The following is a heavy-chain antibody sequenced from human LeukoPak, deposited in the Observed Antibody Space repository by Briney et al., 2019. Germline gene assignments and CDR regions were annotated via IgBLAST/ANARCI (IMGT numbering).Heavy chain of an antibody. CDR1: GFTFSSYA. Sequence: GGSLRLSCAASGFTFSSYAMSWVRQAPEKGLEWVSTISGSGGGTYYADSVKGRFTISRDDSKNTLYLQMNSLRAEDTAVYYCARLGALHDAFDVWGQGTLVTVSS. V-gene: IGHV3-23*01. D-gene: IGHD3-16*01. J-gene: IGHJ3*01. CDR2: ISGSGGGT. CDR3: ARLGALHDAFDV.